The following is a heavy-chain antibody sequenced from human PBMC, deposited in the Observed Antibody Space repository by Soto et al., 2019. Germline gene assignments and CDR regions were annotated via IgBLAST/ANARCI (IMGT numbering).Heavy chain of an antibody. CDR2: INAGNGDT. CDR3: ATDPGTGAALRAYHFDY. V-gene: IGHV1-3*01. D-gene: IGHD1-1*01. Sequence: ASVKVSCKASRYSFTNYALHWVRQAPGQRLEWMGWINAGNGDTKYSEKFQGRVTITRDTSANTAYMELSSLRSEDTSVYYCATDPGTGAALRAYHFDYWAQGTRATVS. CDR1: RYSFTNYA. J-gene: IGHJ4*02.